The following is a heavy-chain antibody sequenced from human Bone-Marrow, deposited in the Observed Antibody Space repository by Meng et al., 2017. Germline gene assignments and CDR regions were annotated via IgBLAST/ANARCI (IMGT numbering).Heavy chain of an antibody. CDR3: ARDLASRLSGYYYYYGMDV. D-gene: IGHD6-13*01. V-gene: IGHV1-18*01. Sequence: ASVKVSCKASCYTFTSYGISWVRQAPGQGLEWMGWISAYNGNTNYAQKLQGRVTMTTDTSTSTAYMELRSLRSDDTAVYYCARDLASRLSGYYYYYGMDVWGQGTTVTVSS. CDR1: CYTFTSYG. J-gene: IGHJ6*02. CDR2: ISAYNGNT.